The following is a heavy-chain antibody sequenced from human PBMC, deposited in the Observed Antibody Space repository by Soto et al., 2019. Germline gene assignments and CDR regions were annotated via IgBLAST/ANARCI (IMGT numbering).Heavy chain of an antibody. D-gene: IGHD3-10*01. CDR2: IYSRGST. V-gene: IGHV4-30-4*01. CDR1: GASTRSDEDD. CDR3: ARILMNYYRLDY. J-gene: IGHJ4*02. Sequence: SWSLAPTCTVSGASTRSDEDDWSWISQPPGKGLEWIGHIYSRGSTYYNPSLKSRAGISVDSSKSQVSLKLTSVTAADTAVYFCARILMNYYRLDYWGQGTLVTVSS.